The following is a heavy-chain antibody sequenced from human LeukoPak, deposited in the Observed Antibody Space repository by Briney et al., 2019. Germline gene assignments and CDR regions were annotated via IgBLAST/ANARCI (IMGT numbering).Heavy chain of an antibody. CDR1: GFTFSSYA. CDR3: AKDLYCSSNSCYLFDY. Sequence: PGGSLRLSCAASGFTFSSYAMSWVRQAPGKGLEWVSAISGSGVSTYYADSVKGRFTISRDYSKNTLYLKMDSLRAEDTAVYYCAKDLYCSSNSCYLFDYWGQGTLVTVSS. V-gene: IGHV3-23*01. CDR2: ISGSGVST. J-gene: IGHJ4*02. D-gene: IGHD2-2*01.